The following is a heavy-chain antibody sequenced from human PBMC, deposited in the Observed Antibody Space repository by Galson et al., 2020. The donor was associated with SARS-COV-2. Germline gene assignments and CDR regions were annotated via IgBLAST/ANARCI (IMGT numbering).Heavy chain of an antibody. CDR2: IKQDGSEK. D-gene: IGHD1-7*01. CDR1: GFTFGDYW. Sequence: TGGSLRLSCAVSGFTFGDYWMSWVRQAPGKGLEWVANIKQDGSEKYYVDSVKGRFTISRDNAKNSLYLQMNSLRAEDTAVYYCARESITGTTRGVSYWGQGTLVTVSS. J-gene: IGHJ4*02. V-gene: IGHV3-7*03. CDR3: ARESITGTTRGVSY.